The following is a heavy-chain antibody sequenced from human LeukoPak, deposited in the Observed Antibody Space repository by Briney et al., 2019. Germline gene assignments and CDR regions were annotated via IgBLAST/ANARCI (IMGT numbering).Heavy chain of an antibody. D-gene: IGHD3-22*01. V-gene: IGHV3-64*01. CDR3: ARDDSSGYSD. J-gene: IGHJ4*02. CDR1: GFTFSSYA. Sequence: GGSLRLSCAASGFTFSSYAMHWVRQAPGKGLEYVSAISSNGGSTYYANSVKGRFTISRDNSKNTLYLQMGSLRAEDMAVYYCARDDSSGYSDWGQGTLVTVSS. CDR2: ISSNGGST.